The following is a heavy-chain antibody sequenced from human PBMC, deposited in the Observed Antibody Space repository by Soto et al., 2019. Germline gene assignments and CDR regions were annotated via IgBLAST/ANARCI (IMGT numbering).Heavy chain of an antibody. Sequence: QVQLVQSGAEVKKPGASVKVSCKTSGYTFTRNAIHWVRQAPGQSLEWIGRINAGNGDTKYSQKFQGRVTITRDTSASAAYMEISALGSDDTSIYYCARSEPDYSRYDFSGQGTQVTVSS. D-gene: IGHD3-9*01. CDR3: ARSEPDYSRYDF. J-gene: IGHJ4*02. V-gene: IGHV1-3*01. CDR2: INAGNGDT. CDR1: GYTFTRNA.